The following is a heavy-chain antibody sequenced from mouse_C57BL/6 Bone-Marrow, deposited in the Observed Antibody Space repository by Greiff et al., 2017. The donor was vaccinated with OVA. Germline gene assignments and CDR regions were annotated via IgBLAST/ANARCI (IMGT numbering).Heavy chain of an antibody. D-gene: IGHD1-1*01. CDR1: GFNIKDDY. J-gene: IGHJ2*01. CDR2: IDPENGDT. CDR3: TSYYYGSSHFDY. V-gene: IGHV14-4*01. Sequence: EVKLVESGAELVRPGASVKLSCTASGFNIKDDYMHWVKQRPEQGLEWIGWIDPENGDTEYASKFQGKATITADTSSNTAYLQLSSLTSEDTAVYYCTSYYYGSSHFDYWGQGTTLTVSS.